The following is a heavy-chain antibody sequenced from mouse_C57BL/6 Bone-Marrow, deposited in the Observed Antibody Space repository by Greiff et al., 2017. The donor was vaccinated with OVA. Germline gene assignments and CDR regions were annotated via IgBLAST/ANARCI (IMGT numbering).Heavy chain of an antibody. Sequence: EVKLQQSGAELVRPGDSVKLTCTASGFNIKDDYMHWVKQRPEQGLEWIGWIDPENGDTEYASKFQGKGTITADTSSNTAYLQLSSLTSEDTAVYYCTTLYGYYFDYWGQGTTLTVSS. J-gene: IGHJ2*01. V-gene: IGHV14-4*01. CDR3: TTLYGYYFDY. D-gene: IGHD1-1*02. CDR1: GFNIKDDY. CDR2: IDPENGDT.